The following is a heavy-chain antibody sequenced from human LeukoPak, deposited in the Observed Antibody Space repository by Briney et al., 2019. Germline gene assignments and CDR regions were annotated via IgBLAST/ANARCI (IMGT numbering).Heavy chain of an antibody. D-gene: IGHD6-6*01. V-gene: IGHV3-21*01. Sequence: GGSLRLSCAASGFTFSSYSMNWVRQAPGKGLEWVSSISSSSYIYYTDSVKGRFTISRDNAKNSLNLQMHSLRAEDTAVYYCAREYSSSSNYYGMDVWGQGTTVTVSS. CDR2: ISSSSYI. CDR3: AREYSSSSNYYGMDV. CDR1: GFTFSSYS. J-gene: IGHJ6*02.